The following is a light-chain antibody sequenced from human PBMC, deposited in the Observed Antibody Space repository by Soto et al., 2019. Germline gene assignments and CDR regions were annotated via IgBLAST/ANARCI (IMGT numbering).Light chain of an antibody. CDR2: DAS. J-gene: IGKJ3*01. CDR1: QGISSA. CDR3: HQFNSYPFT. Sequence: AIQLTQSPSSLSASVGDRVTITCRASQGISSALAWYQQKPGKAPKLLIYDASSLESGVPSRFSGSGSGTDFTLTISSLQTEDFATYYCHQFNSYPFTFGPGTKVDIK. V-gene: IGKV1-13*02.